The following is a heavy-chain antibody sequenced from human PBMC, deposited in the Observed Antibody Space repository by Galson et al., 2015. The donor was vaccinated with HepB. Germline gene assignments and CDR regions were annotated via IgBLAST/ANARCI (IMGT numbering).Heavy chain of an antibody. Sequence: SVKVSCKASGYTFTSYYMHWVRQAPGQGLEWMGIINPSGGSTSYAQKFQGRVTMTRDTSTSTVYMELSSLRSEDTAVYYCARVPWIVERFGELPYYFDYWGQGTLVTVSS. CDR1: GYTFTSYY. J-gene: IGHJ4*02. V-gene: IGHV1-46*03. CDR3: ARVPWIVERFGELPYYFDY. CDR2: INPSGGST. D-gene: IGHD3-10*01.